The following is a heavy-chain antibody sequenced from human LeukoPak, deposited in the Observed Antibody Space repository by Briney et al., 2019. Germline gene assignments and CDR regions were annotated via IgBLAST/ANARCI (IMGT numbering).Heavy chain of an antibody. CDR3: AREGGITRPPYLYYYIDV. CDR2: ISAYNGNT. D-gene: IGHD6-6*01. V-gene: IGHV1-18*01. CDR1: GYTFTSYG. J-gene: IGHJ6*03. Sequence: ASVKVPCKASGYTFTSYGISWVRQAPGQGLEWMGWISAYNGNTNYAQKLQGRVTMTTDTSTSTAYTELRSLRSDDTAVYYCAREGGITRPPYLYYYIDVWGKGTTVTVSS.